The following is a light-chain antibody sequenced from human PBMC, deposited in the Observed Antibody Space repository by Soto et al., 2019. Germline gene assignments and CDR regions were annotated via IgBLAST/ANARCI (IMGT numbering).Light chain of an antibody. CDR3: QQYGSSPPWT. Sequence: EGEWIPSPATLSLSQGERATLSCRASQSIRNYLAWYQQQPGQAPRLLIYGASSRATGIPDRFSGSVSGTGFTLTISRLEPEDFAVYYCQQYGSSPPWTFGQGTKV. V-gene: IGKV3-20*01. J-gene: IGKJ1*01. CDR1: QSIRNY. CDR2: GAS.